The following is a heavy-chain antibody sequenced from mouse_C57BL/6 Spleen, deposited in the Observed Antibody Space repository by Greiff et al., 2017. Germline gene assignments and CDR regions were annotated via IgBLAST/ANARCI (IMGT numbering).Heavy chain of an antibody. Sequence: QVQLQQSGPELVKPGASVKISCKASGYAFSSSWMNWVKQRPGKGLEWIGRIYPGDGDTNYNGKFKGKATLTADKSSSTAYMQLSSLTSEDSAVYFCARWRDYDDLAYWGQGTLVTVSA. CDR3: ARWRDYDDLAY. D-gene: IGHD2-4*01. CDR2: IYPGDGDT. J-gene: IGHJ3*01. CDR1: GYAFSSSW. V-gene: IGHV1-82*01.